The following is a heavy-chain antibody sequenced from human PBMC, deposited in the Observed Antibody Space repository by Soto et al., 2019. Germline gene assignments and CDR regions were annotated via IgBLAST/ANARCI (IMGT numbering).Heavy chain of an antibody. J-gene: IGHJ4*02. CDR3: ARVGSTGWRLDY. CDR1: GDSVSSNNAA. CDR2: TYYRSKWYN. D-gene: IGHD1-1*01. V-gene: IGHV6-1*01. Sequence: SQTLSLTCVISGDSVSSNNAAWDWFRQSPSRGLEWLGRTYYRSKWYNDSAVSVRSRLIINPDTSKNQFSLQLNSVTPEDTAVYYCARVGSTGWRLDYWGQGTLVTVSS.